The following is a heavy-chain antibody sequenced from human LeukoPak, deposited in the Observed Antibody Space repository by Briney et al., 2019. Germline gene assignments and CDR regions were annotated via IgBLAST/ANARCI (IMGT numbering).Heavy chain of an antibody. J-gene: IGHJ5*02. D-gene: IGHD1-26*01. V-gene: IGHV4-39*01. CDR3: ARRGWELNWFDL. Sequence: SETLSLTCTVSGGSISSSSYYWGWIRQPPGKGLEWIGSIYYSGSTYYNPSLKSRVTISVDTSKNQFSLKLSSVTAADTAVYYCARRGWELNWFDLWGQGTLVTVSS. CDR2: IYYSGST. CDR1: GGSISSSSYY.